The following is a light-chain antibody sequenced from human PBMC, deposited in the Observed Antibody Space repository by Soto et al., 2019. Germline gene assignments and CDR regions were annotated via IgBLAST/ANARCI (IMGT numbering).Light chain of an antibody. V-gene: IGKV3-11*01. CDR1: QSVSRY. CDR3: QHRSSWPLT. CDR2: EAS. Sequence: EIVLTQPPATLSLSPGERATLSCRASQSVSRYLAWYQQRPGQAPRLLISEASNRATDIPARFSGSGSGTDFTLTNSSLEPEDFAVYYCQHRSSWPLTFGGGTKVEIK. J-gene: IGKJ4*01.